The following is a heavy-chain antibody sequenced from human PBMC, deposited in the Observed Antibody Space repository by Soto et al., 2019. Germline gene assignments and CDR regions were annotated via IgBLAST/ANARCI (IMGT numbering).Heavy chain of an antibody. CDR1: GFTFSSYA. J-gene: IGHJ3*02. CDR2: ISGSGGST. V-gene: IGHV3-23*01. CDR3: ADTYSSGWGGDAFDI. Sequence: GGSLRLSCAASGFTFSSYAMSWVRQAPGKGLEWVSAISGSGGSTYYADSVKGRFTISRDNSKNTLYLQMNSLRAEDTAVYYCADTYSSGWGGDAFDIWGQGTMVTVSS. D-gene: IGHD6-19*01.